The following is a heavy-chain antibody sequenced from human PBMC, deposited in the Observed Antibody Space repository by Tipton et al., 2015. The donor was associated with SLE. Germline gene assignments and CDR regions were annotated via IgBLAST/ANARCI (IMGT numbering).Heavy chain of an antibody. J-gene: IGHJ2*01. CDR3: ARGSSSSLWGWYFVL. Sequence: TLSLTCAVYGGSFSGYYWSWIRQPPGKGLEWIGEINHSGSTNYNPSLKSRVTISVDTSKNQFSLKLSSVTAADTAVYYCARGSSSSLWGWYFVLWGRGTLVTVSS. CDR2: INHSGST. V-gene: IGHV4-34*01. D-gene: IGHD3-16*01. CDR1: GGSFSGYY.